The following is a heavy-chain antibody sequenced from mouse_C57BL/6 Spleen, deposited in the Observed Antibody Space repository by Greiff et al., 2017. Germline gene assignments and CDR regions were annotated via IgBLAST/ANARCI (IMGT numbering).Heavy chain of an antibody. V-gene: IGHV1-64*01. CDR2: IHPNSGST. CDR1: GYTFTSYW. D-gene: IGHD2-4*01. J-gene: IGHJ2*01. Sequence: QVQLQQPGAELVKPGASVKLSCKASGYTFTSYWMNWVKQRPGQGLEWIGMIHPNSGSTNYNEKFKSKATLTVDKSSSTAYMQLSSLTSEDSAVYYCARGEYDYALDYWGQGTTLTVSS. CDR3: ARGEYDYALDY.